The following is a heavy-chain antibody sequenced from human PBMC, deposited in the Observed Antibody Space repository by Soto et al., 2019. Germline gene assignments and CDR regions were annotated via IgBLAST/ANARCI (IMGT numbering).Heavy chain of an antibody. V-gene: IGHV6-1*01. Sequence: SQTLSLTCAISADSVSGISAAWNWIRQSQSRALEWLGRKYNRARSYNAYAVSVKSPISDNTSTSNNQFSLHLHSLPPTDTAVNYCAIEFAYYVSRDIYLDYWGQGALVTVSS. CDR2: KYNRARSYN. D-gene: IGHD3-16*01. CDR1: ADSVSGISAA. J-gene: IGHJ4*02. CDR3: AIEFAYYVSRDIYLDY.